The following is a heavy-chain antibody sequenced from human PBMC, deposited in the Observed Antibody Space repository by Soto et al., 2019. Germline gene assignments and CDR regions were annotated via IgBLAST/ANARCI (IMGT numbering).Heavy chain of an antibody. V-gene: IGHV4-31*03. Sequence: SATLSLTCSVSGGSISSGSYHWSWIRQHPGKGLEWIGNIYYSGSSYYNPSLKSRATISIDTSKDQFSLRLGSVTAADTAVYYCARVEGSSYYFRHDCWGRGTLVTVSS. CDR1: GGSISSGSYH. CDR2: IYYSGSS. D-gene: IGHD1-26*01. CDR3: ARVEGSSYYFRHDC. J-gene: IGHJ4*02.